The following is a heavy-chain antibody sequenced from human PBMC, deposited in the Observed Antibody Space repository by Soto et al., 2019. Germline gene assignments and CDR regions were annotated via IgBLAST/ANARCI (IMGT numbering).Heavy chain of an antibody. Sequence: SETLSITCAVYGGPFSGYYWSWIRQPPGKGLEWIGEINHSGSTNYNPSLKSRVTISVDTSKNQFSLKLSSVTAADTAVYYCARESRYCSSTSCYPFGYWGQGTLVTVSS. D-gene: IGHD2-2*01. V-gene: IGHV4-34*01. CDR1: GGPFSGYY. CDR2: INHSGST. J-gene: IGHJ4*02. CDR3: ARESRYCSSTSCYPFGY.